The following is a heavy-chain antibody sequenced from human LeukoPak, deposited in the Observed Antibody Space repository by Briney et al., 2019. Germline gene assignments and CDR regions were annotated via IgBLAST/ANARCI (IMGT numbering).Heavy chain of an antibody. J-gene: IGHJ5*02. CDR2: IYYSGST. Sequence: SETLSLTCTVSGGSISSYYWSWIRQPPGKGLEWIGYIYYSGSTNYNPSLKSRVTISVDTSKNQFSLKLSSVTAADTAVYYCARGPQGDSSSWYFPLLYNWFDPWGQGTLVTVSS. CDR1: GGSISSYY. D-gene: IGHD6-13*01. CDR3: ARGPQGDSSSWYFPLLYNWFDP. V-gene: IGHV4-59*01.